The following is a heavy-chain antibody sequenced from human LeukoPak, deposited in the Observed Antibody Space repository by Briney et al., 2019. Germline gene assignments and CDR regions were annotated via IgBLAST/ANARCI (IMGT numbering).Heavy chain of an antibody. CDR3: AREAGKGWFDP. Sequence: SETLSLTCAVYGGSFSGYYWSWVRQPPGKGLEWIGEINHSGSTNYNPSLKSRVTISVDTSKNQFSLKLSSVTAADTAVYYCAREAGKGWFDPWGQGTLVTVSS. CDR1: GGSFSGYY. V-gene: IGHV4-34*01. D-gene: IGHD4-23*01. J-gene: IGHJ5*02. CDR2: INHSGST.